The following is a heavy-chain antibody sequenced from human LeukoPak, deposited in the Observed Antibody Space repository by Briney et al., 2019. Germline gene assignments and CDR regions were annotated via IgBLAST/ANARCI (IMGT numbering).Heavy chain of an antibody. J-gene: IGHJ4*02. V-gene: IGHV4-59*01. CDR1: GGSMSSYY. CDR3: ARGSGWYLP. Sequence: SETLSLTCTVSGGSMSSYYWSWIREPPGKGLEWIGYIYYSGSTNYNPSLKSRVTISVDTSKNQFSLKLSSVTAADTAVYYCARGSGWYLPWGQGTLVTVSS. CDR2: IYYSGST. D-gene: IGHD6-19*01.